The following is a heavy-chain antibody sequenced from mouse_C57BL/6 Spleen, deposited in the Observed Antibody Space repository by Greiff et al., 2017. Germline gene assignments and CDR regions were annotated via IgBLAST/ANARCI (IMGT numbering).Heavy chain of an antibody. V-gene: IGHV2-2*01. CDR1: GFSLTSYG. J-gene: IGHJ3*01. D-gene: IGHD2-3*01. CDR3: ARNADGYRAWFAY. CDR2: IWSGGST. Sequence: QVQLKESGPGLVQPSQSLSITCTVSGFSLTSYGVHWVRQSPGKGLEWLGVIWSGGSTDYNAAFISRLSISKDNSKSQVFFKMNSLQADDTAIYYCARNADGYRAWFAYWGQGTLVTVSA.